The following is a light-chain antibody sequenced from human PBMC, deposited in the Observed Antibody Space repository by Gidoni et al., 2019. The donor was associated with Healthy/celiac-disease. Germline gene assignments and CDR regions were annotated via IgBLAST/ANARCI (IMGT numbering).Light chain of an antibody. Sequence: DIVMTQSPVSLAVSLGERATINCKYSQSVLYSSNNKNYLAWYQQKPGQPPKLLIYWASTRESGVPDRFSGSGSGTDFTLTISSLQAEDVAVYYCQQYYSTPWTFGQGTKVEIK. CDR1: QSVLYSSNNKNY. CDR2: WAS. V-gene: IGKV4-1*01. CDR3: QQYYSTPWT. J-gene: IGKJ1*01.